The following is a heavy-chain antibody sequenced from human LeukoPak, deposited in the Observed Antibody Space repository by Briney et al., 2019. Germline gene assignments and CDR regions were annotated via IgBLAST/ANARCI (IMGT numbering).Heavy chain of an antibody. CDR1: GYTFTGYY. CDR2: INPNSGGT. V-gene: IGHV1-2*02. CDR3: ARDKPAEAALDF. J-gene: IGHJ4*02. Sequence: ASVTVSYKASGYTFTGYYIHWVRQAPGQGLEWMGWINPNSGGTNYSQKFQGRVTITRDRSINTAYMDLRSLTYDDTAVYYCARDKPAEAALDFWGQGTLVTVSP.